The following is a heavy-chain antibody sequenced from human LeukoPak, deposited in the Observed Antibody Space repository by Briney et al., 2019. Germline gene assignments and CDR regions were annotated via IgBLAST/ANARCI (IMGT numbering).Heavy chain of an antibody. D-gene: IGHD3-10*01. CDR1: GGSISSYY. J-gene: IGHJ6*03. Sequence: SETLSLTCTVSGGSISSYYWSWTRQPAGKGLEWIGRIYTSGSTNYNPSLKSRVTMSVDTSKNQFSLKLSSVTAADTAVYYCARLLGGYGGGGYYYFMDVWGKGTTVTVSS. V-gene: IGHV4-4*07. CDR2: IYTSGST. CDR3: ARLLGGYGGGGYYYFMDV.